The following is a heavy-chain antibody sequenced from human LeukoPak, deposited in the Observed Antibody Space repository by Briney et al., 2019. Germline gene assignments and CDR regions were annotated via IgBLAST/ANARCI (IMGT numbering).Heavy chain of an antibody. CDR2: INPNSGGT. D-gene: IGHD2-15*01. Sequence: ASVKVSCKASGYTFTGYYMHWVRQAPGQGLEWMGWINPNSGGTNYAQKFQGRVTLTRDTSISTAYMELSRLRSDDTAVYYCARFLLGTLGYCSGGSCYLDAFDIWGQGTMVTVSS. CDR3: ARFLLGTLGYCSGGSCYLDAFDI. CDR1: GYTFTGYY. V-gene: IGHV1-2*02. J-gene: IGHJ3*02.